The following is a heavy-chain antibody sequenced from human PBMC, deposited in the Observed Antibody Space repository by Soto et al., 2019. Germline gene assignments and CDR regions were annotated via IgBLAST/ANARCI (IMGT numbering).Heavy chain of an antibody. J-gene: IGHJ5*02. D-gene: IGHD3-3*01. CDR3: ARSSSITIFGVVTKRRGWFDP. V-gene: IGHV4-30-2*01. CDR1: GGSISSGGYS. Sequence: SETLSLTCAVSGGSISSGGYSWIWIRQPPGKGLEWIGYIYHSGSTYYNPSLKSRVTISVDRSKNQFSLKLSSVTAADTAVYYCARSSSITIFGVVTKRRGWFDPWGQGTLVTVSS. CDR2: IYHSGST.